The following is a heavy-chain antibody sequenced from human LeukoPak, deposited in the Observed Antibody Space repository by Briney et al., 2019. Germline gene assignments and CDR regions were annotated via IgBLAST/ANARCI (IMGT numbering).Heavy chain of an antibody. CDR2: INHSGXT. Sequence: GLEWIGXINHSGXTXXNPSLKSRVTISVDTSKNQFSLKLSSVTAADTAVYYCARGDYDFWSGPVETVAIYYYYGMDVWGQGTTVTVSS. CDR3: ARGDYDFWSGPVETVAIYYYYGMDV. D-gene: IGHD3-3*01. J-gene: IGHJ6*02. V-gene: IGHV4-34*01.